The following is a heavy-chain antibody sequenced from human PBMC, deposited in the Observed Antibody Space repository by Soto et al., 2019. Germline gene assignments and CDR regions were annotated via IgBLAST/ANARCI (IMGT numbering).Heavy chain of an antibody. CDR2: IKNKANSYTT. CDR3: AKDGCTTTNCRYYYYYYMDV. Sequence: SLRLSCAASGFTFIDHYMDWVRQAPGKGLEWVARIKNKANSYTTEYAASVKGRFTISRDDSKNSLSLQMNSLDTEDTAVYYCAKDGCTTTNCRYYYYYYMDVWGKGTTVTVSX. V-gene: IGHV3-72*01. CDR1: GFTFIDHY. D-gene: IGHD2-2*01. J-gene: IGHJ6*03.